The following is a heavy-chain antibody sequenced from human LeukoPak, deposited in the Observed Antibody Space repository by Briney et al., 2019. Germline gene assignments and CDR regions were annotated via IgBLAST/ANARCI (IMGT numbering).Heavy chain of an antibody. J-gene: IGHJ6*03. D-gene: IGHD3-10*01. CDR2: ISGSGGNT. CDR1: GFTFSSYA. Sequence: SGGSLRLSCAASGFTFSSYAMGWVRQAPGKGLEWVSAISGSGGNTYYADSVKGRFTISRDNSKNTLYVQMNSLRAEDTAAYYCAKEVMVRGWEDYYYMDVWGKGTTVTVSS. CDR3: AKEVMVRGWEDYYYMDV. V-gene: IGHV3-23*01.